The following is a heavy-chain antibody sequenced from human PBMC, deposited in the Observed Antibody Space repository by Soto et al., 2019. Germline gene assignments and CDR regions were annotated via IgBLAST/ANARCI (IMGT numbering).Heavy chain of an antibody. CDR1: GYTFTGYY. Sequence: ASVKVSCKASGYTFTGYYMHWVRQAPGQGLEWMGWINPNSGGTNYAQKFQGWVTMTRDTSISTAYMELSRLRSDDTAVYYCARDYDRAINWFDPWGQGTLVTVSS. J-gene: IGHJ5*02. D-gene: IGHD5-12*01. CDR3: ARDYDRAINWFDP. CDR2: INPNSGGT. V-gene: IGHV1-2*04.